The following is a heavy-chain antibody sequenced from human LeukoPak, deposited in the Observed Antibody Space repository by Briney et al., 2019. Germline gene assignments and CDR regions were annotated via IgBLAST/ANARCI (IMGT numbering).Heavy chain of an antibody. V-gene: IGHV1-69*04. CDR3: ARDCSGSYCHPSDY. CDR1: GGTFSSYG. J-gene: IGHJ4*02. D-gene: IGHD1-26*01. CDR2: IIPILGIA. Sequence: ASVKVSCKASGGTFSSYGISWVRQAPGQGLEWMGRIIPILGIANYAQKFQGRVTITADKSTSTAYMELSSLRSEDTAVYYCARDCSGSYCHPSDYWGQGTLVTVSS.